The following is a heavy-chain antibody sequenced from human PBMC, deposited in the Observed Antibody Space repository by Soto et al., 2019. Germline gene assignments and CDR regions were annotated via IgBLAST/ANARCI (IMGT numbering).Heavy chain of an antibody. CDR3: ARDPRYCSSTSCYRGAFDI. CDR2: ISSSSSYI. CDR1: GFTFSRYS. V-gene: IGHV3-21*01. Sequence: GGSLRLSCAASGFTFSRYSMNWVRQAPGKGLEWVSSISSSSSYIYYADSVKGRFTISRDNAKNSLYLQMNSLRAEDTAVYYCARDPRYCSSTSCYRGAFDIWGQGTMVTVSS. D-gene: IGHD2-2*02. J-gene: IGHJ3*02.